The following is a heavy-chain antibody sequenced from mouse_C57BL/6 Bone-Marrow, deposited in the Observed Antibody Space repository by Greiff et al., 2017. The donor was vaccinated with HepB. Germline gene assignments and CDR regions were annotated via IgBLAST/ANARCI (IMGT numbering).Heavy chain of an antibody. J-gene: IGHJ3*01. Sequence: QVQLQQPGAELVKPGASVKMSCKASGYTFTSYWITWVKQRPGQGLEWIGDIYPGSGSTNYNEKFKSKATLTVDTSSSTAYMQLSSLTSEDSAVYDCAGYYGSSYGWFAYWGQGTLVTVSA. CDR1: GYTFTSYW. CDR2: IYPGSGST. V-gene: IGHV1-55*01. CDR3: AGYYGSSYGWFAY. D-gene: IGHD1-1*01.